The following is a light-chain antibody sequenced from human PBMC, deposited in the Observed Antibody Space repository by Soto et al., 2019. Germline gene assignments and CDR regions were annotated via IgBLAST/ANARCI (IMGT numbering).Light chain of an antibody. J-gene: IGKJ1*01. CDR1: QSISSW. CDR3: QQYNSYPWT. CDR2: DAS. Sequence: DIQMTQSPSTLSASVGDRVTITCRASQSISSWLAWYQQKPGKAPKLLIYDASSLESGVPSRFSGSGSGKEFTLTISSLQPDDFATYYYQQYNSYPWTFGQGTKVEIK. V-gene: IGKV1-5*01.